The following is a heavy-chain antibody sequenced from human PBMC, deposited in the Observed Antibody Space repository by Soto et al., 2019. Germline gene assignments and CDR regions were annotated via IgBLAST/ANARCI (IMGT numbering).Heavy chain of an antibody. D-gene: IGHD3-22*01. V-gene: IGHV1-2*04. CDR2: INPNSGGT. CDR1: GYTFTGYY. Sequence: QVQLVQSGAEVKKPGASVKVSCKASGYTFTGYYMHWVRQATGQGLEWMGWINPNSGGTNYAQKLQGWVTMTRDTSISTAYMELSRLRSDDTAVYYCARTGAYYYDSSGPEGYFDYWGQGTLVTVSS. J-gene: IGHJ4*02. CDR3: ARTGAYYYDSSGPEGYFDY.